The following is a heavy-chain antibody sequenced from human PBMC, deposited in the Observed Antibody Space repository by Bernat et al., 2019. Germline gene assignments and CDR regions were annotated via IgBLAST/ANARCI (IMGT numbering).Heavy chain of an antibody. D-gene: IGHD6-19*01. CDR1: GFTFSRNV. CDR2: ISYDGSTK. CDR3: AKGRGWPLYYFDY. V-gene: IGHV3-30*18. J-gene: IGHJ4*02. Sequence: QVQLVESGGGVVQPGRSLRLSCAASGFTFSRNVMHWVRQAPGKGLEWVAVISYDGSTKYYADSVKGRFTISRDNSKNTLYLQMNSLRPEGTAVYYCAKGRGWPLYYFDYWGQGTLVTVSS.